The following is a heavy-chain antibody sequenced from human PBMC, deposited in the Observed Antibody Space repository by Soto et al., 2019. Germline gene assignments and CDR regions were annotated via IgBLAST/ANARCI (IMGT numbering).Heavy chain of an antibody. Sequence: ASVKVSCKASGYTFTGYYMHWVRQAPGQGLEWMGWINPNSGGTNYAQKFQGWVTMTRDTSISTAYMELSRLRSDDTAVYYCAREGAIFWSDYDSSGDDACGIWGQGKRVTV. D-gene: IGHD3-22*01. CDR1: GYTFTGYY. J-gene: IGHJ3*02. V-gene: IGHV1-2*04. CDR3: AREGAIFWSDYDSSGDDACGI. CDR2: INPNSGGT.